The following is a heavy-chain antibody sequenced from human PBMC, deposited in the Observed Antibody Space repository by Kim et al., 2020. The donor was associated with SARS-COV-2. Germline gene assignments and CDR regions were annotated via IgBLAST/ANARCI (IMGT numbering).Heavy chain of an antibody. CDR1: GYTFTSYD. Sequence: ASVKVSCKASGYTFTSYDINWVRQATGQGLEWMGWMNPNSGNTGYAQKFQGRVTMTRNTSISTAYMELSSLRSEDTAVYYCARVLCSSTSCYGDDASDIWGQGTMVTVSS. CDR3: ARVLCSSTSCYGDDASDI. J-gene: IGHJ3*02. V-gene: IGHV1-8*01. CDR2: MNPNSGNT. D-gene: IGHD2-2*01.